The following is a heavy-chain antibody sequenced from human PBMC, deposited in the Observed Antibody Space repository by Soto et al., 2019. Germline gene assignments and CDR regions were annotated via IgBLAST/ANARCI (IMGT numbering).Heavy chain of an antibody. J-gene: IGHJ5*02. Sequence: GSSVKVSCKASGYTFTGYYMHWVRQAPGRGLEWMGWINPNSGGTNYAQKFQGWVTMTRDTSISTAYMELSRLRSDDTAVYYCARDKVSWPGPTRWFDPWGQGTLVTVSS. V-gene: IGHV1-2*04. CDR2: INPNSGGT. CDR1: GYTFTGYY. CDR3: ARDKVSWPGPTRWFDP. D-gene: IGHD6-13*01.